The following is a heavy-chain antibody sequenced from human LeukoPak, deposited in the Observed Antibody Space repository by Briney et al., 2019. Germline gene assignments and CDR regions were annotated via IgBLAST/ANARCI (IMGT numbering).Heavy chain of an antibody. J-gene: IGHJ4*02. CDR1: GFTFSSYA. D-gene: IGHD6-13*01. V-gene: IGHV3-64*01. CDR3: ARVWYSSSWYIDY. Sequence: GGSLRLSCAASGFTFSSYAMHWVRQAPGKGLEYVSAISSNGGSTYYANSVKGRFTISRDNSKNTLYLQMNSLRAEDTAVYYCARVWYSSSWYIDYWGQGTLVTVSS. CDR2: ISSNGGST.